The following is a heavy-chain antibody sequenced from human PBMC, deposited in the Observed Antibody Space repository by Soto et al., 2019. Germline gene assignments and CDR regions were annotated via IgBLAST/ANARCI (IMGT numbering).Heavy chain of an antibody. Sequence: QVQLVQSGAEVKKPGASVKVSCKASGYTFTSYGISWVRQAPGQGLEWMGWISAYNGNTNYAQKLQGRVTMTTDTSTSTGYMELRSLRSDDTAVYYCARYQHSSSWYDWFDPWGQGTLVTVSS. V-gene: IGHV1-18*01. J-gene: IGHJ5*02. CDR2: ISAYNGNT. CDR3: ARYQHSSSWYDWFDP. D-gene: IGHD6-13*01. CDR1: GYTFTSYG.